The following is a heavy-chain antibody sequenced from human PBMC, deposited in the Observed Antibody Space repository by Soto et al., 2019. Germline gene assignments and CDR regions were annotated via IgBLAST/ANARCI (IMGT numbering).Heavy chain of an antibody. CDR1: GYTFTSYG. V-gene: IGHV1-18*01. J-gene: IGHJ4*02. CDR3: ARDNPYYDSSGPPWCFDY. CDR2: ISAYNGNT. Sequence: GASVKVSCTASGYTFTSYGISWVRQAPGQGLEWMGWISAYNGNTNYAQKLQGRVTMTTDTSTSTAYMELRSLRSDDTAVYYCARDNPYYDSSGPPWCFDYWGQGTLVTVSS. D-gene: IGHD3-22*01.